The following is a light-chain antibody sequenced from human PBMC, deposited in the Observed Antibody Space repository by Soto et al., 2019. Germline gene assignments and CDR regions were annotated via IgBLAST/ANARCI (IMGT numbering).Light chain of an antibody. Sequence: QSVLTQPASVSGSPGQSITISCTGTSSDVGGYNFVSWYQHHPGKAPKLMIYKVSTRPSGVSNRFSGSKSGNTASLTISGLQAEDEADYYCSSYTSDWGVFGTGTKVTVL. J-gene: IGLJ1*01. CDR1: SSDVGGYNF. CDR3: SSYTSDWGV. CDR2: KVS. V-gene: IGLV2-14*01.